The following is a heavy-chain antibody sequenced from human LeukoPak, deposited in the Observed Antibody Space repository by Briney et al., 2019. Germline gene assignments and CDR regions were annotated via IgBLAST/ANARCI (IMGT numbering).Heavy chain of an antibody. D-gene: IGHD3-9*01. CDR3: ARGGWGRYFDWLLYDY. Sequence: PGRSLRLSCAASGFTFSSYAMHWVRQAPGKGLEWVAVISYDGSNKYYADSVKGRFTVSRDNSKNTLYLQMNSLRAEDTAVYYCARGGWGRYFDWLLYDYWGQGTLVTVSS. J-gene: IGHJ4*02. V-gene: IGHV3-30-3*01. CDR1: GFTFSSYA. CDR2: ISYDGSNK.